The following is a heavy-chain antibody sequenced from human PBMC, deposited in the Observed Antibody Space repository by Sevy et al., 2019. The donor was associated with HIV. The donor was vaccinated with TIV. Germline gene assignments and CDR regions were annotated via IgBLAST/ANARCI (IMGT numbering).Heavy chain of an antibody. Sequence: ASGKVSCKASGYTFTGYYMHWVRQAPGQGLEWMGWINPNSGGTNYAQKFQGRVTMTRDTSISTAYMELSRLRSDDTAVYYCTRDYYYDSSGYYWDYWGQGTLVTVSS. D-gene: IGHD3-22*01. V-gene: IGHV1-2*02. CDR2: INPNSGGT. J-gene: IGHJ4*02. CDR1: GYTFTGYY. CDR3: TRDYYYDSSGYYWDY.